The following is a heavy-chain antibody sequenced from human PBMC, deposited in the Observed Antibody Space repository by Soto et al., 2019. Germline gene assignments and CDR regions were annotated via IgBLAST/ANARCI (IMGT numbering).Heavy chain of an antibody. CDR1: GGSISIGGYY. J-gene: IGHJ4*02. Sequence: SETLSLTCTDPGGSISIGGYYWNWVRQHPGKGLEWIGYTYYSGNTYYNRSLNSRVTISADTSKSQFSLKLSSVTAADTAVHYCARLSSSGWPIEYWGQGTLVTVSS. CDR2: TYYSGNT. V-gene: IGHV4-31*03. CDR3: ARLSSSGWPIEY. D-gene: IGHD6-19*01.